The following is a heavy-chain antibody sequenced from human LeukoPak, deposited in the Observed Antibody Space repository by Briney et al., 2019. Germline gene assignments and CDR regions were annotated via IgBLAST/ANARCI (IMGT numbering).Heavy chain of an antibody. CDR1: GFTVSSNS. V-gene: IGHV3-53*01. CDR3: ARSSRELGGYAHWELMPTFDY. D-gene: IGHD1-7*01. CDR2: IYSDNT. J-gene: IGHJ4*02. Sequence: WGSLRLSCTVSGFTVSSNSMSWVRQAPGKGLEWVSFIYSDNTHYSHSVKGRFTISRDNAKNSLYLQMNSLRAEDTAVYYCARSSRELGGYAHWELMPTFDYWGQGTLVTVSS.